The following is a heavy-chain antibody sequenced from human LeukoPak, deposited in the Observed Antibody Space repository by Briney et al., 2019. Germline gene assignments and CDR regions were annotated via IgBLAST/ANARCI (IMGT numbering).Heavy chain of an antibody. CDR2: INSDGSWT. V-gene: IGHV3-74*01. Sequence: SGGSLRLSCAASGNYWMHWVRQAPGKGLVWVSHINSDGSWTSYADSVKGRFTISRDNSKNTLYLQMNSLRAENTAVYYCARASSTSYWGQGTLVTVSS. CDR1: GNYW. CDR3: ARASSTSY. D-gene: IGHD2-2*01. J-gene: IGHJ4*02.